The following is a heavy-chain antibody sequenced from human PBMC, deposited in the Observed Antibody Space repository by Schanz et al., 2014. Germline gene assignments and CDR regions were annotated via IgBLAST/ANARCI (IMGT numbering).Heavy chain of an antibody. CDR3: ARDEGRDGYNLAFDV. CDR2: ISYDGRNK. D-gene: IGHD5-12*01. V-gene: IGHV3-30*03. Sequence: QVQLVESGGGVVQPGRSLRLSCAGSGFSFSGFGMHWVRQAPGKGLEWVAVISYDGRNKYFADSVKGRFTISRDNSKNTLFLQVNSLRAEDTAVYYCARDEGRDGYNLAFDVWGQGTLVTVSS. CDR1: GFSFSGFG. J-gene: IGHJ3*01.